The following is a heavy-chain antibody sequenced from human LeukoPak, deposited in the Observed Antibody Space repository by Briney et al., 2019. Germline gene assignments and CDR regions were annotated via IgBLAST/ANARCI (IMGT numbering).Heavy chain of an antibody. J-gene: IGHJ4*02. CDR2: ISPYNGNT. D-gene: IGHD3-22*01. CDR3: ARGPHERSGYPDD. Sequence: ASVKVSCKASGYTFNTYGITWVRQVPGQGLEWMGWISPYNGNTNYAQKFQGRVTLTTDTSTSTAYMELRSLRSDDTAVYYCARGPHERSGYPDDWGQGTLVTVSS. CDR1: GYTFNTYG. V-gene: IGHV1-18*01.